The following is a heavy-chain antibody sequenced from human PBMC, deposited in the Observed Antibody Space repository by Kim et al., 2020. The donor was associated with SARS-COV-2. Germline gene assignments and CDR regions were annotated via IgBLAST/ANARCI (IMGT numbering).Heavy chain of an antibody. Sequence: GGSLRLSCAASGFTFSSYAMSWVRQAPGKGLEWVSAISGSGGSTYYADSVKGRFTISRDNSKNTLYLQMNSLRAEDMAVYYCAKDERYYYGSGSLNFDYWGQGTLFTVSS. D-gene: IGHD3-10*01. CDR1: GFTFSSYA. CDR3: AKDERYYYGSGSLNFDY. CDR2: ISGSGGST. J-gene: IGHJ4*02. V-gene: IGHV3-23*01.